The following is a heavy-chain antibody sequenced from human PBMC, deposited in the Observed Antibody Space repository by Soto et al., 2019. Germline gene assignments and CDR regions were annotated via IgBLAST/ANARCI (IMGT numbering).Heavy chain of an antibody. CDR3: VMVDNYVTPTPQDV. CDR1: GYIFVNYG. Sequence: QVQLVQSGDEVKKPGASVKVSCKASGYIFVNYGIAWVRQAPGQGLEWMGWISPYTGNTHSATKVQGTLTMTTDTSTSTADMDLGSLTSDDATVYYCVMVDNYVTPTPQDVWGQGTTVTVSS. J-gene: IGHJ6*02. V-gene: IGHV1-18*01. D-gene: IGHD3-16*01. CDR2: ISPYTGNT.